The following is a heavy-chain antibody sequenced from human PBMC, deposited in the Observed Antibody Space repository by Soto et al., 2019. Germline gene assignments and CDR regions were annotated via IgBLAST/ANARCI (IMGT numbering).Heavy chain of an antibody. CDR2: IYYSGNT. J-gene: IGHJ6*02. CDR1: GGSISSGDYY. V-gene: IGHV4-30-4*01. D-gene: IGHD6-13*01. CDR3: ARTSSSNPNYYGLDV. Sequence: SETLSLTCTVSGGSISSGDYYWSWIRQPPGKGLEWIGYIYYSGNTYYNPSLKSRVTISLDTYKGQFSLKLTSVTAADTAMYFCARTSSSNPNYYGLDVWGRGTTVTVSS.